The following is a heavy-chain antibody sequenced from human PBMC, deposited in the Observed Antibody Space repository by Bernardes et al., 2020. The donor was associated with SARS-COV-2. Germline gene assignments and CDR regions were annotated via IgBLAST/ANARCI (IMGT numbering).Heavy chain of an antibody. Sequence: SETLSLTCAVYGGSFSGYYWSWIRQPPGKGLEWIGEINHSGSTNYNPSLKSRVTISVDTSKNQFSLKLSSVTAADTAVYYCARGQKFAMVRGVIQRQPNWFDPWGQGTLVTVSS. CDR3: ARGQKFAMVRGVIQRQPNWFDP. CDR2: INHSGST. CDR1: GGSFSGYY. V-gene: IGHV4-34*01. J-gene: IGHJ5*02. D-gene: IGHD3-10*01.